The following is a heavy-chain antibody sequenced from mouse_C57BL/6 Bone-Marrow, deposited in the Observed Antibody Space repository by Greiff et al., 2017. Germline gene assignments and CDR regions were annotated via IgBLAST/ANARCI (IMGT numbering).Heavy chain of an antibody. V-gene: IGHV1-64*01. D-gene: IGHD1-1*01. J-gene: IGHJ1*03. Sequence: VQLQQPGAELVKPGASVKLSCKASGYTFTSYWMHWVKQRPGQGLEWIGMIHPNSGSTNYNEKFKSKATLTVDKSSSTAYMQLSSLTSEDSAVYYCAFITTVVATDWYFDVWGTGTTVTVSS. CDR1: GYTFTSYW. CDR3: AFITTVVATDWYFDV. CDR2: IHPNSGST.